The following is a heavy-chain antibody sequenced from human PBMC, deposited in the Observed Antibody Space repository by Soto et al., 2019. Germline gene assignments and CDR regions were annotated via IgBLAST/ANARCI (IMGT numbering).Heavy chain of an antibody. V-gene: IGHV3-74*01. CDR3: ARDITVEGGGFDL. CDR2: IERNGLTT. D-gene: IGHD1-20*01. J-gene: IGHJ3*01. CDR1: GFTFSDYG. Sequence: GGSLRLSCVACGFTFSDYGIHWVRQGPGKGLVWVARIERNGLTTRYADSVKGRFTITRNNARNTVSLEMNGLRVEDTAMYYWARDITVEGGGFDLWGQRTMVAVSS.